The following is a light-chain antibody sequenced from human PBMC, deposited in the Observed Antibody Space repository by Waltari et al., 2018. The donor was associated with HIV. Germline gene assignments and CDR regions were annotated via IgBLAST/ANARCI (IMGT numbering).Light chain of an antibody. V-gene: IGLV3-1*01. CDR2: QDS. CDR1: KLGNRH. CDR3: QAWDNNTVVL. J-gene: IGLJ2*01. Sequence: SYELTQPPSVSVSPGQTATITCSGDKLGNRHACWYQQKPGQSPVLVLYQDSKRPSGIPERFSGSNSGNTATLTISGTQALDEADYYCQAWDNNTVVLFGGGTKLTVL.